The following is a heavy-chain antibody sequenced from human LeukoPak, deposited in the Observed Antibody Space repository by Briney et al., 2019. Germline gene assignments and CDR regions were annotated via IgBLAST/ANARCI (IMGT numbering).Heavy chain of an antibody. V-gene: IGHV3-20*04. CDR3: ARGTAMMGLDY. CDR2: INLNGGST. Sequence: GGSLRLSCAASGFTFEDDGMSWVRQAPGKGLEWVSGINLNGGSTGYAGSVKGRFTISRDNAKNSLYLQLNSLRAEDTALYYCARGTAMMGLDYWGQGTLVTVSS. CDR1: GFTFEDDG. J-gene: IGHJ4*02. D-gene: IGHD3-22*01.